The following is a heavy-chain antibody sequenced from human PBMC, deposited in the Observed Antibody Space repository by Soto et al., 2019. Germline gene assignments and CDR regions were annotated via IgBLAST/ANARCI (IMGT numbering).Heavy chain of an antibody. D-gene: IGHD6-19*01. CDR3: ARTRFGAVAGT. CDR1: GYTFTSYD. V-gene: IGHV1-8*01. CDR2: RNPYSGNT. J-gene: IGHJ5*02. Sequence: QVQLVQSGAEVKKPGASVKVSCKASGYTFTSYDIHWVRRATGQGPEWMGWRNPYSGNTGYAQKFEGRVTMTRNTSMSTAYMELSSLRSEDTAVYYCARTRFGAVAGTWGQGTLVTVAS.